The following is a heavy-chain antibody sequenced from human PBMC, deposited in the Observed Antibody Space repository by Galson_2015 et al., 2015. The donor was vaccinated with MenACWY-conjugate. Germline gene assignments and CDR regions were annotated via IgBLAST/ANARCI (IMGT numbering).Heavy chain of an antibody. CDR1: GLSLTSTGEG. CDR3: AHGGYDFGHFDY. D-gene: IGHD5-12*01. CDR2: IYWDDGE. J-gene: IGHJ4*02. Sequence: PALVKPTQTLTLTCTFSGLSLTSTGEGVGWIRQPPGKALEWLAFIYWDDGERYSPSLKSGLTLTKDTSRNQVVLTLANMDHVDTGTYFCAHGGYDFGHFDYWGQGSLVTVSS. V-gene: IGHV2-5*02.